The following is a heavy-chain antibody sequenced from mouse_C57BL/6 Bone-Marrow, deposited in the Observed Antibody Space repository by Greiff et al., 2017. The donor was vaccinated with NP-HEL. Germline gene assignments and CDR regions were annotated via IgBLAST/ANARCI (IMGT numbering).Heavy chain of an antibody. Sequence: VQLQESGAELARPGASVKLSCKASGYTFTSYGISWVKQRTGQGLAWIGEIYPRSGNTYYNEKFKGKATLTADKSSSTAYMELRSLTSEDSAVYFCSSPYYYGHWYFDVWGTGTTVTVSS. CDR3: SSPYYYGHWYFDV. D-gene: IGHD1-1*01. V-gene: IGHV1-81*01. J-gene: IGHJ1*03. CDR2: IYPRSGNT. CDR1: GYTFTSYG.